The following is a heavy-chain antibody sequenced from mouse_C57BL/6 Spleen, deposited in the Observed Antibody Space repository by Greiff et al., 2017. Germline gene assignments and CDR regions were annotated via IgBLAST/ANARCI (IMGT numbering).Heavy chain of an antibody. CDR3: ARYYITTVVADY. CDR1: GYAFSSSW. CDR2: IYPGDGDT. V-gene: IGHV1-82*01. Sequence: QVQLKQSGPELVKPGASVKISCKASGYAFSSSWMNWVKQRPGKGLEWIGRIYPGDGDTNYNGKFKGKATLTADKSSSTAYMQLSSLTSEDSAVYFCARYYITTVVADYWGQGTTLTVSS. D-gene: IGHD1-1*01. J-gene: IGHJ2*01.